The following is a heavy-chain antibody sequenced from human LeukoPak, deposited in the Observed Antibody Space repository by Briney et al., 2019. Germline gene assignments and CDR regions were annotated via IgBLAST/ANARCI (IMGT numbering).Heavy chain of an antibody. J-gene: IGHJ4*02. CDR1: GFTFSSYA. Sequence: GGSLRLSCAASGFTFSSYAMHWVRQAPGKGLEWVAVISYDGSNKYYADSVKGRFTIFRDNSKNTLYLQMNSLRAEDTAVYYCARDETAAAGTSSYFDYWGQGTLVTVSS. V-gene: IGHV3-30-3*01. CDR2: ISYDGSNK. D-gene: IGHD6-13*01. CDR3: ARDETAAAGTSSYFDY.